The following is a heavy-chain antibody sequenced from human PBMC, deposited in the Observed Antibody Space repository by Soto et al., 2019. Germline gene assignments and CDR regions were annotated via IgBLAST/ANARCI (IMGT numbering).Heavy chain of an antibody. V-gene: IGHV4-59*01. CDR2: IYYSGST. CDR1: GGSISTYY. CDR3: ARGGRSWYQNWFDP. D-gene: IGHD6-13*01. Sequence: PSETLSLTCTVSGGSISTYYWSWIRQPPGKGLEWIGYIYYSGSTNYKPSLMSRVTISVDTSKNQFSLKVNSVTAADTAVYYCARGGRSWYQNWFDPWGQGTLVTVSS. J-gene: IGHJ5*02.